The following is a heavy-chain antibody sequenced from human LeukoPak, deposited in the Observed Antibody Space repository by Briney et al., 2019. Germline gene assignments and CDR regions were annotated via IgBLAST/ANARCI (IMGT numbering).Heavy chain of an antibody. CDR2: ISSSSSYI. J-gene: IGHJ4*02. CDR1: GFTFSSYS. D-gene: IGHD7-27*01. V-gene: IGHV3-21*01. Sequence: GGSLRLSCAASGFTFSSYSMNWVRQAPGKGLEWVSSISSSSSYIYYADSVKGRFTISRDNAKNSLYLQMNSLRVEDTAIYYCARDYVWGSSESDYWGQGTPVTVSS. CDR3: ARDYVWGSSESDY.